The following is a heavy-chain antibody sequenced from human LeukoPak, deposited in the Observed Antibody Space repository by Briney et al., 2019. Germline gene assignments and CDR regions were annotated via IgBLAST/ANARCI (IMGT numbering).Heavy chain of an antibody. J-gene: IGHJ4*02. CDR1: GFTFSNAW. CDR3: TTSEPYDFWSGYYDPTPVFDY. CDR2: IKSKTDGGTT. D-gene: IGHD3-3*01. V-gene: IGHV3-15*01. Sequence: GGSLRLSCAASGFTFSNAWMSWVRQAPGKGLEWVGRIKSKTDGGTTDYAAPVKGRFTISRDDSKNTLYLQMNSLKTEDTAVYYCTTSEPYDFWSGYYDPTPVFDYWGQGTLVTVSS.